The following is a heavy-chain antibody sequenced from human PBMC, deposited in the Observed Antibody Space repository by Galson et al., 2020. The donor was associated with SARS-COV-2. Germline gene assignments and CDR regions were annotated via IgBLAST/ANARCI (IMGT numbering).Heavy chain of an antibody. CDR1: GYTFTGYY. Sequence: ASVKVSCKASGYTFTGYYMHWVRQAPGQGLEWMGWINPNSGGTNYAQKFQGWVTMTRDTSISTAYMELSRLRSDDTAVYYCARDNDHDALDIWGQGTMVSVSS. V-gene: IGHV1-2*04. J-gene: IGHJ3*02. D-gene: IGHD1-1*01. CDR3: ARDNDHDALDI. CDR2: INPNSGGT.